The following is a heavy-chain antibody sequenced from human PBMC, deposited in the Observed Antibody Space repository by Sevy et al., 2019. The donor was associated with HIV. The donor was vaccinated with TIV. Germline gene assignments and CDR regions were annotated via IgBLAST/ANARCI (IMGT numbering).Heavy chain of an antibody. CDR1: GYSISSGYY. J-gene: IGHJ4*02. CDR3: ARLRDILVIPAGGYFDY. V-gene: IGHV4-38-2*01. CDR2: IYESGRT. D-gene: IGHD2-2*01. Sequence: SETLSLTCAVSGYSISSGYYWGWIRQSPGKGLEWIGSIYESGRTFYNPSPESRVTMSVDTSKNQFSLKLNSMTAADTAVYYCARLRDILVIPAGGYFDYWGQGTLVTVSS.